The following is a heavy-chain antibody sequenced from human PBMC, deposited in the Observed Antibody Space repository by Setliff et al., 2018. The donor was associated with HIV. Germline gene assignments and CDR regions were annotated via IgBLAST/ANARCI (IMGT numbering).Heavy chain of an antibody. D-gene: IGHD3-3*01. V-gene: IGHV3-48*04. Sequence: SLRLSCAASGFSFSSYSMNWVRQAPGKGLEWISYISGSNSFSSTHYADSVKGRFTISRDNAKNSLFLQMDSLRAEDTAVYYCARPFYSFWSDYYLYWYFELWGRGTRVTVSS. CDR3: ARPFYSFWSDYYLYWYFEL. CDR1: GFSFSSYS. CDR2: ISGSNSFSST. J-gene: IGHJ2*01.